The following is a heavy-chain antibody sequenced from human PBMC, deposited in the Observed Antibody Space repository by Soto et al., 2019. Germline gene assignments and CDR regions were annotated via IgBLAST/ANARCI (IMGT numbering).Heavy chain of an antibody. D-gene: IGHD4-17*01. V-gene: IGHV3-23*01. CDR1: GFTFSTYA. Sequence: PGGSLRLSCEASGFTFSTYAMSWVRQAPGKGLEWVSALTPSGGERFYADSVKGRLTISRDNSMNALYLQMNSLRIEDTAVYYCAHPRGYGVFDAYDIWGQGTMVTVSS. J-gene: IGHJ3*02. CDR3: AHPRGYGVFDAYDI. CDR2: LTPSGGER.